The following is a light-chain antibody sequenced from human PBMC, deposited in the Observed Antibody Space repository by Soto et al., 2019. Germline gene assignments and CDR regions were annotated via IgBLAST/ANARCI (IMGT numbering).Light chain of an antibody. V-gene: IGLV4-69*01. CDR1: SGHSSYA. CDR3: QTWGTGVVV. J-gene: IGLJ2*01. Sequence: QSVLTQSPSASASLGASVKLTCTLSSGHSSYAIAWHQQQPEKGPRYLMKLNSDGSHSKGDGIPDRFSGSSSGAERYLTISSLQSEDEADYCCQTWGTGVVVFGGGTKLPVL. CDR2: LNSDGSH.